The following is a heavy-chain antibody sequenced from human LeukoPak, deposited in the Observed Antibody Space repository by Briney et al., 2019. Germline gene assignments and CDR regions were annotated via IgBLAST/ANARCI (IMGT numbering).Heavy chain of an antibody. J-gene: IGHJ4*02. D-gene: IGHD6-19*01. CDR1: GYTFTSNG. CDR3: ARDHSSGWYAAYFDY. V-gene: IGHV1-18*01. Sequence: ASVKVSCKASGYTFTSNGISWVRQAPGQGLEWMGWISAYNGNTNYAQKLQGRVTMTTDTSTSTAYMELRSLRSDDAAVYYCARDHSSGWYAAYFDYWGQGTLVTVSS. CDR2: ISAYNGNT.